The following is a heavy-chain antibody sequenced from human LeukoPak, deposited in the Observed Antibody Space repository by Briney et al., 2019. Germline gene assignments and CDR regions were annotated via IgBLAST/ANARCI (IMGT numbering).Heavy chain of an antibody. J-gene: IGHJ4*02. V-gene: IGHV3-30-3*01. D-gene: IGHD2-2*01. CDR3: ARDPRSYRSTSNCYALDY. Sequence: GGSLRLSCAVSGFTFSNYAMHWVRQAPGKGLEWVALISFDESNKFYADSVKGRFTISRDSSKNTLYLQMNSLRAEDTAVYYCARDPRSYRSTSNCYALDYWGQGTLVTVSS. CDR1: GFTFSNYA. CDR2: ISFDESNK.